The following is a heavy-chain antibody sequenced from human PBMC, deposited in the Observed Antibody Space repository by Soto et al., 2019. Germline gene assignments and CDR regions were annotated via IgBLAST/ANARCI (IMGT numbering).Heavy chain of an antibody. Sequence: GGSLRLSCAASGFTFGSYGMHWVRQAPGKGLEWVAVIWYDGSNKYYADSVKGRFTISRDNSKNTLYLQMNSLRAEDTAVYYCARDLRGDYYDSSGYLDVWGQGTTVTVSS. V-gene: IGHV3-33*01. CDR3: ARDLRGDYYDSSGYLDV. CDR2: IWYDGSNK. D-gene: IGHD3-22*01. CDR1: GFTFGSYG. J-gene: IGHJ6*02.